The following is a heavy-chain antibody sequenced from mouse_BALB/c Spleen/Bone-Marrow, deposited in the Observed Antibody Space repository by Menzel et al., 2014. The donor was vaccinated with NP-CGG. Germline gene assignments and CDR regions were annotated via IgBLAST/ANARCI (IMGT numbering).Heavy chain of an antibody. Sequence: DVKLQESGAELVKPGASVKLSCTASGFNIKDTYMHWVKQRPEQGLEWIGRIDPANGNTKYDPKFQGKATITADTSSNPAYLQLSSLTSEDTAVYYCARGGLYDGSDYWGQGTTLTVSS. D-gene: IGHD2-3*01. V-gene: IGHV14-3*02. J-gene: IGHJ2*01. CDR2: IDPANGNT. CDR1: GFNIKDTY. CDR3: ARGGLYDGSDY.